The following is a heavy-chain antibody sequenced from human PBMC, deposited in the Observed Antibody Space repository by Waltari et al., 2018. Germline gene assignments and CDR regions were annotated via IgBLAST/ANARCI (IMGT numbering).Heavy chain of an antibody. V-gene: IGHV1-8*03. CDR2: MNPNSGNT. Sequence: QVQLVQSGAEVTKPGASVKVSCKASGYTFTSYDINWVRQAPGQGLEWMGWMNPNSGNTGYAQKFQGRVTITRNTSISTAYMDLSSLRSEDTAVYYCARSPRNIVVVVAATPGNYYYGMDVWGQGTTVTVSS. D-gene: IGHD2-15*01. CDR1: GYTFTSYD. CDR3: ARSPRNIVVVVAATPGNYYYGMDV. J-gene: IGHJ6*02.